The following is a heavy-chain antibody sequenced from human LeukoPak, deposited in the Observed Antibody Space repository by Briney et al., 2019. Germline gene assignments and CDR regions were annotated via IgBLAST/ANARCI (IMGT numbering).Heavy chain of an antibody. V-gene: IGHV4-59*05. D-gene: IGHD1-26*01. Sequence: SETLSLTCTVSGGSISSYYWSWIRQPPGKGLEWIGSIYYSGSTYYNPSLKSRVTISVDTSKNQFSLKLSSVTAADTAVYYCATLPRRSSVVGAFDYWGQGTLVTVSS. CDR2: IYYSGST. J-gene: IGHJ4*02. CDR3: ATLPRRSSVVGAFDY. CDR1: GGSISSYY.